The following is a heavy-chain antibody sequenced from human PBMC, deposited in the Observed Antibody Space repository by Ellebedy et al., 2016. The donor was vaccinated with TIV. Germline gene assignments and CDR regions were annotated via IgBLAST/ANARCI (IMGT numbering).Heavy chain of an antibody. D-gene: IGHD4-17*01. J-gene: IGHJ4*02. Sequence: PGGSLRLSCAASGFTFSSYAMHWVRQAPGKGLEWVAVISYDGSNKYYADSVKGRFTISRDNSKNTLYLQMNSLRAEDTAVYYCARDDGETSLSFDYWGQGTLVTVSS. V-gene: IGHV3-30*01. CDR3: ARDDGETSLSFDY. CDR2: ISYDGSNK. CDR1: GFTFSSYA.